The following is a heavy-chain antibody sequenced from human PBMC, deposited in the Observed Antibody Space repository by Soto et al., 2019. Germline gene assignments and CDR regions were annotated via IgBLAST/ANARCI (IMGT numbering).Heavy chain of an antibody. D-gene: IGHD3-10*01. CDR3: ARAAGRFGELFSFDP. CDR2: INPRGFFT. J-gene: IGHJ5*02. CDR1: GYTFTSYN. V-gene: IGHV1-46*01. Sequence: QVQLVQSGAEVKKPGASVNVSCKASGYTFTSYNIHWVRQAPGQGLEWVGMINPRGFFTTYAQKFRGRVTMTGDTSTSVVYMELTNLRSEDTAVYYCARAAGRFGELFSFDPWGQGTLVSVSS.